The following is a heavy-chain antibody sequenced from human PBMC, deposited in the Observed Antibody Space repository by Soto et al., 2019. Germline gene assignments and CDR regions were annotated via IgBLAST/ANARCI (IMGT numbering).Heavy chain of an antibody. J-gene: IGHJ5*02. D-gene: IGHD6-19*01. CDR3: ATTRGIAVGGSFDH. CDR2: FYSGST. CDR1: GFYINRRTSY. V-gene: IGHV4-39*01. Sequence: PSETLSLTCTVSGFYINRRTSYCAWIRQSPGKGPEWMATFYSGSTYYNPSLKSRLTMSVDTSTNQFSLRLRSVAAPDTAVYYCATTRGIAVGGSFDHWGQGTLVTVSS.